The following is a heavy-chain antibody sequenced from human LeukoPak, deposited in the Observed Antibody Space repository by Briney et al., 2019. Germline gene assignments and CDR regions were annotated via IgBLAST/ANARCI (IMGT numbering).Heavy chain of an antibody. CDR1: GGSCDDYY. J-gene: IGHJ4*02. Sequence: SETLSLTCAVYGGSCDDYYCSWLRQPPGKGLEWIGEIHPSGIFYYNGSLLSRFTISIDTSKSQFSLRLTSVTAADTAFYYCARGRDRSKAGDHWGQGSLVTVSS. CDR2: IHPSGIF. D-gene: IGHD5-24*01. CDR3: ARGRDRSKAGDH. V-gene: IGHV4-34*01.